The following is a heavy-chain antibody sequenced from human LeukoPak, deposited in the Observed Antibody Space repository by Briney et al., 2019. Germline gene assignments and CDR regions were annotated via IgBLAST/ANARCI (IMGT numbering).Heavy chain of an antibody. V-gene: IGHV3-21*01. CDR2: ISSISIYI. CDR1: GFTFSSYS. J-gene: IGHJ4*02. CDR3: ARGSSSGWYFDY. Sequence: PGRSLRLSCAASGFTFSSYSTNWVRQAPRKGLEWVSSISSISIYIYYADSVKGRFTLSRDNAKNSLYLQMNSLRAEDTAVYYCARGSSSGWYFDYWGQGTLVTVSS. D-gene: IGHD6-19*01.